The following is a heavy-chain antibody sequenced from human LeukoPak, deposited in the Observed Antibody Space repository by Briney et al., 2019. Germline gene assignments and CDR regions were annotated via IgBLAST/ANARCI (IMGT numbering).Heavy chain of an antibody. J-gene: IGHJ5*02. V-gene: IGHV4-39*01. CDR2: INYSGHT. CDR3: ARRRKDLNWFDP. Sequence: PSGTLSLTCAVSGDSISNSDYYWGWIRQSPGKGLEWITLINYSGHTFYNPSLRSRVTISVDMPKNQFSLNLNSVTAADTAVYYCARRRKDLNWFDPWGQGTLVTVSS. CDR1: GDSISNSDYY.